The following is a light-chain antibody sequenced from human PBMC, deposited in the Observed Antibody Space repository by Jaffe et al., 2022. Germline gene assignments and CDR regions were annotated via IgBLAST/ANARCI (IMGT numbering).Light chain of an antibody. Sequence: DIQMTQSPSTLSASVGDRVAITCRASQSVSDWLAWYQQRPEQAPKLLIYKASDLESGVPPRFSGSGSGTEFTLTINNLHPDDFATYYCQQYKSYPWTFGQGTKVDI. CDR2: KAS. CDR1: QSVSDW. V-gene: IGKV1-5*03. J-gene: IGKJ1*01. CDR3: QQYKSYPWT.